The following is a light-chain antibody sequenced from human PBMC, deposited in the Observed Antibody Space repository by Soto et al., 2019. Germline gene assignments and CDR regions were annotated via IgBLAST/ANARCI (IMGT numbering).Light chain of an antibody. Sequence: DIQMTQSPSSLSASVGDRVTITCRASQSISHYLAWYQQKPGKVPKVLIYAASTLQSGVPSRFSGSGSGSGTDFTLTISSLQPDVVATYSCQKYDSAPQTFGGGTKVEIK. CDR3: QKYDSAPQT. CDR2: AAS. CDR1: QSISHY. J-gene: IGKJ4*01. V-gene: IGKV1-27*01.